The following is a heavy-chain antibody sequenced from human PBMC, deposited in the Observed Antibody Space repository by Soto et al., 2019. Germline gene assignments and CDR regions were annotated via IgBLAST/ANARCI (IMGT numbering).Heavy chain of an antibody. V-gene: IGHV1-8*02. CDR2: MNPINGAT. CDR1: GYDFTAYD. J-gene: IGHJ6*02. CDR3: GRGPSPRAPAGGTPYYYAMDV. D-gene: IGHD6-13*01. Sequence: ASVKVSCKASGYDFTAYDINWVRQASGQGLEWMGWMNPINGATGSARRFQGRVSMTRNTATGTAYLELTSLRSDDSAVYYCGRGPSPRAPAGGTPYYYAMDVWGQGTTVTVS.